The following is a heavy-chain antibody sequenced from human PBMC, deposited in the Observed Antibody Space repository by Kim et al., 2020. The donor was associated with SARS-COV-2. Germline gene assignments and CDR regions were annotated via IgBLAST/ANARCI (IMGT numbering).Heavy chain of an antibody. CDR3: ARGAQLGSFDY. D-gene: IGHD1-1*01. Sequence: SETLSLTCAVYGGSFSGYYWSWIRQPPGKGLEWIGEINHSGSTNYNPSLKSRVTISVDTSKNQFSLKLSSVTAADTAVYYCARGAQLGSFDYWGQGTLVTVSS. CDR2: INHSGST. V-gene: IGHV4-34*01. CDR1: GGSFSGYY. J-gene: IGHJ4*02.